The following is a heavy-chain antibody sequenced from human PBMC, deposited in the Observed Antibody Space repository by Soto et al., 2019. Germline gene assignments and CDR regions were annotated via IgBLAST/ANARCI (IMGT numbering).Heavy chain of an antibody. CDR1: GFTFSSYA. J-gene: IGHJ4*02. Sequence: SLRLSCAASGFTFSSYAMSWVRQAPGKGMEWVSAISGSGGSTYYADSVKGRFTISRDNSKNTLYLQMNSLRAEDTAVYYCAKALPRNGYCSTTSCYSGNRGQGTRGTIAS. CDR2: ISGSGGST. V-gene: IGHV3-23*01. D-gene: IGHD2-2*01. CDR3: AKALPRNGYCSTTSCYSGN.